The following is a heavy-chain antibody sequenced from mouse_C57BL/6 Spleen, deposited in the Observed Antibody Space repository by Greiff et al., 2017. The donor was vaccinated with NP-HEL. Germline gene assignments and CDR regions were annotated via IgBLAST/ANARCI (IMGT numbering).Heavy chain of an antibody. CDR3: ARSYYYGNYAWFAY. J-gene: IGHJ3*01. V-gene: IGHV1-69*01. D-gene: IGHD2-1*01. CDR1: GYTFTSYW. CDR2: LDPSDSYT. Sequence: VQLQQPGAELVMPGASVKLSCKASGYTFTSYWMHWVKQRPGQGLEWIGELDPSDSYTNSNQKFKGKSTLTADKSSSTAYMQLSSLTSEDSAVYYGARSYYYGNYAWFAYWGQGTLVTVSA.